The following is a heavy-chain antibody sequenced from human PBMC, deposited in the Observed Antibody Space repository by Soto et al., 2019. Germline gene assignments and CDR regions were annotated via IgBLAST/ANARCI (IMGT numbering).Heavy chain of an antibody. D-gene: IGHD3-22*01. CDR2: IYHSGST. CDR1: GGSISSSNW. CDR3: ARDVYYYDSSGYSLEGGRFDY. Sequence: SETLSLTCAVSGGSISSSNWWSWVRQPPGKGLEWIGEIYHSGSTNYNPSLKSRVTISVDKSKNQFSLKLSSVTAADTAVYYCARDVYYYDSSGYSLEGGRFDYWGQGTLVTVSS. J-gene: IGHJ4*02. V-gene: IGHV4-4*02.